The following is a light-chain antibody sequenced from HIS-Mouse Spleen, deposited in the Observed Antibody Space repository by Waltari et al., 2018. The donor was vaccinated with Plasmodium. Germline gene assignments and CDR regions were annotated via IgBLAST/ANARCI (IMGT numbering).Light chain of an antibody. Sequence: SYELTQPPSVSVSPGQTARITCSGDALPKKYAYWYQQKSGQAPVLVIYEDSKRPSGIPERFSVSRSGTMATVTISGAQVEYEADYYCYSTDSSGNHRVFGGGTKLTVL. V-gene: IGLV3-10*01. CDR2: EDS. CDR1: ALPKKY. J-gene: IGLJ3*02. CDR3: YSTDSSGNHRV.